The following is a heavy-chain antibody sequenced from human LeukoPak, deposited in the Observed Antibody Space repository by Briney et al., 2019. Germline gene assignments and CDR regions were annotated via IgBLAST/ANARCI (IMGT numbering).Heavy chain of an antibody. Sequence: GGSLRLSCAASGFTFSSYAMSWVRQAPGKGREWVSAISGSGGSTYYADSVKGRFTISRDNSKNTLYLQMNSLRAEDTAVYYCAKDPALIAAAGPEYFQHWGQGTLVTVSS. V-gene: IGHV3-23*01. CDR1: GFTFSSYA. CDR2: ISGSGGST. J-gene: IGHJ1*01. D-gene: IGHD6-13*01. CDR3: AKDPALIAAAGPEYFQH.